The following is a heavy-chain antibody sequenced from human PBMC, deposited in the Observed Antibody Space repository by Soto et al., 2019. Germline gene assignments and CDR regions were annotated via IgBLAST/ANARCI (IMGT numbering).Heavy chain of an antibody. Sequence: QVQLQESGPGLVKPSETLSLTCTVSSDSIAGENWWSWVRQPPGLGLGWIGEVFHTGGTNYNPSLKSRVTMDVDKSKNQFSLKLISATAADTAVYYCARVFSSGSGWMYYFDFWGQGTLVSVSS. CDR3: ARVFSSGSGWMYYFDF. J-gene: IGHJ4*02. D-gene: IGHD6-19*01. CDR2: VFHTGGT. V-gene: IGHV4-4*02. CDR1: SDSIAGENW.